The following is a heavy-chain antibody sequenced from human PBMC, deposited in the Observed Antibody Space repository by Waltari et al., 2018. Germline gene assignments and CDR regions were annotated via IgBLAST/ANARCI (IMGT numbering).Heavy chain of an antibody. D-gene: IGHD1-20*01. CDR1: GFTFDSYA. J-gene: IGHJ4*02. CDR3: AKWEDYNKSAFDY. V-gene: IGHV3-23*01. Sequence: EVQLLESGGGLVQPGGSLRLSCAASGFTFDSYAMNWVRQAPGKGLEWVSSISGSGASTFYSDSVKGRFTISRDNSKNTLYLQMNSLRDEDTAIYYCAKWEDYNKSAFDYWGQGTLVTVSS. CDR2: ISGSGAST.